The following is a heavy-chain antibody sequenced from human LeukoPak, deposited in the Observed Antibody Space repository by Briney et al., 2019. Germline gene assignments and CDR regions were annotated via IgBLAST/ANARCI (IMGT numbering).Heavy chain of an antibody. CDR1: GGSISSYY. CDR2: IYYSGST. J-gene: IGHJ6*02. V-gene: IGHV4-59*01. CDR3: ARSAVTGYYYGMDV. Sequence: SETLSLTCTVSGGSISSYYWSWIRQPPGKGLEWIGYIYYSGSTNYNPSLKSRVTISVDTSKNQFSLKLSSVTAADTAVYYCARSAVTGYYYGMDVWGQVTTVTVSS. D-gene: IGHD4-17*01.